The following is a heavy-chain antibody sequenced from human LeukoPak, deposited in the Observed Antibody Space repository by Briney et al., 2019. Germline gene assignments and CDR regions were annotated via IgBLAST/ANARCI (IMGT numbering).Heavy chain of an antibody. V-gene: IGHV3-15*01. Sequence: MPGGSLRLSCAASGFTFSNAWMSWVRQAPGKGLEWVGRIKSKTDGGTTDYAAPVKGRFTISRDDSKNTLYLQMNSLKTEDTAVYYCTTDSQYSSSLTASFFVDYWGQGTLVTVSS. CDR3: TTDSQYSSSLTASFFVDY. CDR2: IKSKTDGGTT. J-gene: IGHJ4*02. D-gene: IGHD6-6*01. CDR1: GFTFSNAW.